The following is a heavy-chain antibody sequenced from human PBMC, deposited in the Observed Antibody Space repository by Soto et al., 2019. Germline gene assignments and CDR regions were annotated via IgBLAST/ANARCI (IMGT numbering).Heavy chain of an antibody. D-gene: IGHD3-3*01. CDR3: STTWSGYYYFDS. CDR2: ISYDGSNR. Sequence: QVQLVESGGGVVQPGGSLRLSCAASGFTFSSYGMHWVRQAPGKGLEWVAVISYDGSNRYYGDSVKGRFTISRDNSTNTMYLQMNSLRAEDTAVYYCSTTWSGYYYFDSWGQGTLVTVSS. CDR1: GFTFSSYG. V-gene: IGHV3-30*03. J-gene: IGHJ4*02.